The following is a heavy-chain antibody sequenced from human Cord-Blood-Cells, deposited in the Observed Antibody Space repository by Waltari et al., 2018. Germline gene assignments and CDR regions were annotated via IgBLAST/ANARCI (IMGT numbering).Heavy chain of an antibody. Sequence: QVQLQQWGAGLLKPSETLSLTCAVYGGSFSGYYWSWIRQPPGKGLEWIGEINHSGSTNYNPSLKSRVTISVDTSKNQFSLKLSSVTAADTAVYYCARGTTGDLLLDYWGQGTLVTVSS. CDR2: INHSGST. J-gene: IGHJ4*02. D-gene: IGHD7-27*01. CDR3: ARGTTGDLLLDY. CDR1: GGSFSGYY. V-gene: IGHV4-34*01.